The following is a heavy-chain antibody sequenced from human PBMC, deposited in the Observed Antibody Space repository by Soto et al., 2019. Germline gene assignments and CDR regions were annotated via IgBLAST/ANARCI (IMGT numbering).Heavy chain of an antibody. CDR1: GYSFTSYW. CDR2: IDPSDSYT. D-gene: IGHD1-26*01. J-gene: IGHJ5*02. Sequence: RGESLKISCKGSGYSFTSYWINWVRQMPGKGLEWMGRIDPSDSYTNYSPSFQGHVTISADKSISTAYLQWSSLKASDTAMYYCARHGRELLRGGWFDPWGQGTLVTVSS. CDR3: ARHGRELLRGGWFDP. V-gene: IGHV5-10-1*01.